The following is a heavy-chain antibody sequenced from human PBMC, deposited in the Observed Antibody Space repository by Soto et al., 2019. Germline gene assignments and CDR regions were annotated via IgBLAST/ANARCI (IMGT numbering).Heavy chain of an antibody. CDR2: IYPGDSDT. J-gene: IGHJ4*02. CDR1: GYSFTSYW. V-gene: IGHV5-51*01. D-gene: IGHD6-13*01. CDR3: ARHSDSSLFDY. Sequence: GESLEISCKGSGYSFTSYWIGWVRQKPGKGLEWMGIIYPGDSDTRYIPSFQVQVTISADKSISTAYLQWSSLKTSDTAMYYCARHSDSSLFDYWGQGTLVTVAS.